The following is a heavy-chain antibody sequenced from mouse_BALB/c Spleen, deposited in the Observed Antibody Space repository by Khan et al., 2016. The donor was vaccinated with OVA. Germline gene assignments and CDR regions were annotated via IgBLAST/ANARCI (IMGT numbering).Heavy chain of an antibody. CDR1: GYTFTNYG. CDR2: MNTYTGES. CDR3: ARPPYFSYVMGY. J-gene: IGHJ4*01. V-gene: IGHV9-3-1*01. Sequence: QIQLVQSGPELKKPGETVKISCKASGYTFTNYGMNWVKQAPGKDLKWMGWMNTYTGESTYADDFKGRFAFSLETSASTAYLQINNLKNEDTTTNYCARPPYFSYVMGYWGQGTSVTVSS. D-gene: IGHD2-10*01.